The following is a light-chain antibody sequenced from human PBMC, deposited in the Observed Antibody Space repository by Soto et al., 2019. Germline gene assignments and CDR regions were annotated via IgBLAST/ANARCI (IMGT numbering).Light chain of an antibody. V-gene: IGLV1-51*01. CDR1: TSNIGNSF. J-gene: IGLJ2*01. Sequence: QSVLTQPPSVSAAPGQKVIISCSGSTSNIGNSFVCWYQQLPDAAPKLLIYDNNKRPSGIPDRFSGSKSGTSATLGITGLQTGDEAEYYCGTWDSSLSAVVFGGGTMVTVL. CDR2: DNN. CDR3: GTWDSSLSAVV.